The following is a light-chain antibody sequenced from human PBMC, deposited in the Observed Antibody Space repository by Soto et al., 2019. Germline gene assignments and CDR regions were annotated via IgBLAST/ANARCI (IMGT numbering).Light chain of an antibody. CDR3: QQYDDWPLT. J-gene: IGKJ4*01. CDR2: AAS. Sequence: EIVMTQSPATLSVSPGERATLSCRASQSVISNLAWSQQKLGQAPRLLIYAASTRATGIPGRFSGSGSGTEFTLTICGLQSEDFGVYYCQQYDDWPLTFGGGTKVDI. CDR1: QSVISN. V-gene: IGKV3-15*01.